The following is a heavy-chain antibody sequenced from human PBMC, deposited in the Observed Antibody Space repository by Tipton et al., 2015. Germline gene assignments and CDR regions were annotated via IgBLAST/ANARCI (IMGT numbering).Heavy chain of an antibody. Sequence: LRLSCTVSGFIFGDYAMSWIRQPPGKGLEWIGYISYSGSTHYNPSLKSRVAISVDTSKNQFSLTLKSVTAADTAVYYCARDLERGMDVWGQGTSVTVSS. CDR1: GFIFGDYA. CDR2: ISYSGST. D-gene: IGHD5-24*01. CDR3: ARDLERGMDV. V-gene: IGHV4-59*01. J-gene: IGHJ6*02.